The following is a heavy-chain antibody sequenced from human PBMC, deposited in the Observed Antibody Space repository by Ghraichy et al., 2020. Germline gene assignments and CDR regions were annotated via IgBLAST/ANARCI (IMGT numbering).Heavy chain of an antibody. J-gene: IGHJ3*02. Sequence: GESLNISCAASGFTFNSYAMSWVRQAPGKGLEWVAAISGSGGRTYYADSVKGRFTISRDNSNNTLYLQMNSLRAEDTAVYYCAKDRATVSPGRAFDIWGQGTMVTVSS. CDR3: AKDRATVSPGRAFDI. CDR1: GFTFNSYA. CDR2: ISGSGGRT. V-gene: IGHV3-23*01. D-gene: IGHD4-17*01.